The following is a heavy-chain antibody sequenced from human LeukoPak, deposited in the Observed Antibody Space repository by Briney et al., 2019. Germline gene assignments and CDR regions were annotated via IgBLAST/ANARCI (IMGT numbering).Heavy chain of an antibody. V-gene: IGHV4-39*07. CDR2: IYYSGST. CDR3: ARGPSGSYYQY. J-gene: IGHJ1*01. D-gene: IGHD1-26*01. CDR1: GGSISSSSYY. Sequence: PSETLFLTCTVSGGSISSSSYYWGWIRQPPGKGLEWIGSIYYSGSTYYNPSLKSRVTISVDTSKNQFSLNLNSVTAADTAVYFCARGPSGSYYQYWGQGTLVTVSS.